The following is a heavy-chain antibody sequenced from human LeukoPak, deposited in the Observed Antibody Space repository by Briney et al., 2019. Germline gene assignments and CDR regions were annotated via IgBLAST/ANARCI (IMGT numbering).Heavy chain of an antibody. J-gene: IGHJ3*02. CDR3: AGRQAITIFGVAVFDI. D-gene: IGHD3-3*01. CDR1: GYTFTGYY. Sequence: ASVKVSCKASGYTFTGYYMHWVRQAPGQGLEWMGWINPNSGGTNYAQKFQGRVTMTRDTSISTAYMELSRLRSDDTAVYYCAGRQAITIFGVAVFDIWGQGTMVTVSS. V-gene: IGHV1-2*02. CDR2: INPNSGGT.